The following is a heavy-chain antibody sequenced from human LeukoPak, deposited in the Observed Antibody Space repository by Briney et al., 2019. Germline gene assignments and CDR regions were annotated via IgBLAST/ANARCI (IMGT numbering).Heavy chain of an antibody. J-gene: IGHJ4*02. CDR3: ARAMVRGVISNFDY. Sequence: SETLSLTCAVYGGSFSGYYWSWIRQPPGKGLEWIGVINHSGSTNYNPSLKSRVTISVDTSKNQFSLKLSSVTAADTAVYYCARAMVRGVISNFDYWGQGTLVTVSS. D-gene: IGHD3-10*01. CDR2: INHSGST. CDR1: GGSFSGYY. V-gene: IGHV4-34*01.